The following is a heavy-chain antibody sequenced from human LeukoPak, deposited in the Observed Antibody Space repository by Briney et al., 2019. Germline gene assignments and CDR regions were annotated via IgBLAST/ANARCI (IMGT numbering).Heavy chain of an antibody. V-gene: IGHV3-13*01. Sequence: GGSLRLSCAASGFTFSSYDMHWVRQPTGKGLEWVSGIGTAGDTYYPGSVKGRFTISREDAKNSLYLQMNTLRAGDTAVYYCGRKKSGSGSLDYWGQGTLVTVSS. D-gene: IGHD3-10*01. J-gene: IGHJ4*02. CDR3: GRKKSGSGSLDY. CDR2: IGTAGDT. CDR1: GFTFSSYD.